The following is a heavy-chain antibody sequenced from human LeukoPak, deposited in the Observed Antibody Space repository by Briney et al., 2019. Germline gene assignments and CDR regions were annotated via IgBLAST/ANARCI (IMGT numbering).Heavy chain of an antibody. CDR1: GFTFVHYG. V-gene: IGHV3-30*03. J-gene: IGHJ3*01. Sequence: PGGSLRLSCAASGFTFVHYGFHWVRQAPGKALEWVAFISYNGNKKYGDSVKGRFTISRDNSKNTLYLQMNGLRPEDTAVYYCARDPLDISRWANAFDVWGQGTMVTVSS. CDR3: ARDPLDISRWANAFDV. CDR2: ISYNGNKK. D-gene: IGHD2-2*03.